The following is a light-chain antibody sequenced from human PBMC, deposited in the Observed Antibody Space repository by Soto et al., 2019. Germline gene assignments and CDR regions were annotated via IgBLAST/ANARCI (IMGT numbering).Light chain of an antibody. CDR1: QGISSY. V-gene: IGKV1-8*01. CDR3: QQYYSYPT. Sequence: AIRMTHSPSSLSASTGERVTITCRASQGISSYLAWYQQKPGKAPKLLIYAASTLQSGVPSRFSGSGPGTDFTLTISCLQSEDFATYSCQQYYSYPTFGQGTKVDIK. CDR2: AAS. J-gene: IGKJ1*01.